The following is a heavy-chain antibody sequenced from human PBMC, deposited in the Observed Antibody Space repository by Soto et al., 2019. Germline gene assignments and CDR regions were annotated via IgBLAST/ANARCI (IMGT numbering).Heavy chain of an antibody. J-gene: IGHJ3*02. Sequence: GASVKVSCKVSGYTLTELSMHWVRQAPGKGLEWMGGFDPEDGETIYAQKFQGRVTMTEDTSTDTAYMELSSLRSEDTAVYYCATWDTAMVTRAFDIWGQGTMVTVSS. CDR2: FDPEDGET. CDR1: GYTLTELS. D-gene: IGHD5-18*01. V-gene: IGHV1-24*01. CDR3: ATWDTAMVTRAFDI.